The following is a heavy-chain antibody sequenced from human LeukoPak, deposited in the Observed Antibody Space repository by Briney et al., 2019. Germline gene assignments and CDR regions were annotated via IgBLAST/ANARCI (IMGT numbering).Heavy chain of an antibody. D-gene: IGHD5-18*01. Sequence: SQTLSLTCAISGDSVSSNSAAWNWIRQSPSRGLEWLGRTYYRSKWYNDYAVSVKSRITINPDTSKNQFSLQLNSVTPEDTAVYYCAAVGFSRGYSYGYCWGQGTLVTVSS. CDR2: TYYRSKWYN. J-gene: IGHJ4*02. V-gene: IGHV6-1*01. CDR3: AAVGFSRGYSYGYC. CDR1: GDSVSSNSAA.